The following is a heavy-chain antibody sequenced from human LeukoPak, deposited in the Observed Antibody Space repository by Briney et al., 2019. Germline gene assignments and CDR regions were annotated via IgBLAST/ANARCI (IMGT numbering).Heavy chain of an antibody. CDR3: ARRVLGAVGFFDY. CDR1: RFTFSTYA. Sequence: GGFLRLSCAASRFTFSTYALGWVRQTPARGLEWVSTCATTGDTYYADSVKGRFTISRDNSENTLYLQMNALRAEDTAVYYCARRVLGAVGFFDYWGQGALVTVSS. J-gene: IGHJ4*02. CDR2: CATTGDT. D-gene: IGHD3-10*01. V-gene: IGHV3-23*01.